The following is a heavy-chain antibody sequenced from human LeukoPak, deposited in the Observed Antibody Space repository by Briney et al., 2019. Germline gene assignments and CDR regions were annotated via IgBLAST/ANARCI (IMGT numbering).Heavy chain of an antibody. CDR3: AKDPSYE. CDR2: ISGGGGGTT. D-gene: IGHD3-22*01. Sequence: PGGSLRLSCAASGFTFSNYAMSWVRQAPGKGLEWVSGISGGGGGTTSYADSVKGRFTISRDNSKNTLFLQMNSRRADDTAVYYCAKDPSYEWGQGTLVTVSS. CDR1: GFTFSNYA. V-gene: IGHV3-23*01. J-gene: IGHJ4*02.